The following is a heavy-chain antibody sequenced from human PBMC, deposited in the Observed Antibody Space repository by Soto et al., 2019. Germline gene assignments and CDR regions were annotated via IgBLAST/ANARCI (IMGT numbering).Heavy chain of an antibody. CDR1: GGTFSSYA. Sequence: QVQLVQSGAEVKKPGSSVKVSCKASGGTFSSYAISWVRQAPGQGLEWMGGIIPISDTTNYAQKFQGRVTITADESTITAYMELSSLRSEDTAVYYGARSQGSSTSLEIYYYYYYGMDVWGQGTTVTVSS. CDR2: IIPISDTT. J-gene: IGHJ6*02. V-gene: IGHV1-69*01. CDR3: ARSQGSSTSLEIYYYYYYGMDV. D-gene: IGHD2-2*01.